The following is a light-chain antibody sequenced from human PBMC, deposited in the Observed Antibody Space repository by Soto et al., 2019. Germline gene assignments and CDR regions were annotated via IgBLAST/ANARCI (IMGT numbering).Light chain of an antibody. Sequence: EIVLTQSPSTLSLSPGERATLSCRASQSVSSYLAWYQQKPGQAPRLLIYDASNRATGIPARFSGGGSGTDFTLTISRLETEDFAVDFCLQRFNRKRSTFGQGTQLEI. J-gene: IGKJ2*02. CDR3: LQRFNRKRST. V-gene: IGKV3-11*01. CDR1: QSVSSY. CDR2: DAS.